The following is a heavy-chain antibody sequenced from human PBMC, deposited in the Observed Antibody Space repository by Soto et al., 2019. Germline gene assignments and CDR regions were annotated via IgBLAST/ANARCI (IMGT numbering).Heavy chain of an antibody. CDR2: IYHSGST. J-gene: IGHJ4*02. V-gene: IGHV4-4*02. CDR1: GDSISSSKW. D-gene: IGHD6-13*01. Sequence: QVQLQESGPGLVKPSGTLSLTCAVSGDSISSSKWWSWVRQPPGKGLEWIGEIYHSGSTNYNPSPQXRXXXSXXKSRTQFSLKLSSVTDADTAVYYCARGERQQQRDYWGQGTLVTVSS. CDR3: ARGERQQQRDY.